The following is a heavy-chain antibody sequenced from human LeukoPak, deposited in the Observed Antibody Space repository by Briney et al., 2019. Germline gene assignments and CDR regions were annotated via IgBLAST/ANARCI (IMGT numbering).Heavy chain of an antibody. J-gene: IGHJ4*02. V-gene: IGHV4-59*01. D-gene: IGHD6-19*01. Sequence: SETLSLTCTVSGGSISSYYWSWIRQPSGKGLEWIGYIYYSGSTNYNPSLKSRVTISVDTSKNQFSLKLSSVTAADTAVYYCARVVGSGWYYFDYWGQGTLSPSPQ. CDR2: IYYSGST. CDR1: GGSISSYY. CDR3: ARVVGSGWYYFDY.